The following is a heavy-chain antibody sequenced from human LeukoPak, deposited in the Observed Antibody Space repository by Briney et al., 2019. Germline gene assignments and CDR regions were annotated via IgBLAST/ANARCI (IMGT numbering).Heavy chain of an antibody. D-gene: IGHD3-22*01. V-gene: IGHV4-59*01. Sequence: SETLSLTCTVSGGSISRYYWSWIRQPPGKGLEWIGYIYYSGSTNYNPSLKSRVTISVDTSKNQFSLKLSSVTAADTAVYYCARWAEYYDSSGYYANFDYWGQGTLVTVSS. CDR3: ARWAEYYDSSGYYANFDY. J-gene: IGHJ4*02. CDR1: GGSISRYY. CDR2: IYYSGST.